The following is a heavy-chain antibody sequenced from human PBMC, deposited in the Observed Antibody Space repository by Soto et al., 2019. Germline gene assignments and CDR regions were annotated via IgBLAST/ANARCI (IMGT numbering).Heavy chain of an antibody. CDR2: ISYDGSNK. D-gene: IGHD4-17*01. J-gene: IGHJ6*02. CDR3: ARDLRDYGDRRSFYYYYGMDV. V-gene: IGHV3-30-3*01. Sequence: GWSLRLSCAASGFTFSSYAMHWVRQAPGKGLEWVAVISYDGSNKYYADSVKGRFTISRDNSKNTLYLQMNSLRAEDTAVYYCARDLRDYGDRRSFYYYYGMDVWGQGTTVTVSS. CDR1: GFTFSSYA.